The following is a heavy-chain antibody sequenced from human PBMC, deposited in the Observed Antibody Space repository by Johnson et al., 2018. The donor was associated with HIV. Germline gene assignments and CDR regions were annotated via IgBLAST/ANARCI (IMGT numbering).Heavy chain of an antibody. V-gene: IGHV3-30*04. CDR2: ISYDGSNK. CDR1: GFTFSNYA. D-gene: IGHD1-26*01. Sequence: QVQLVESGGDLVLPGGSLRLSCAASGFTFSNYAMSWVRQAPGKGLEWVAVISYDGSNKYYADSVKGRFTISRDNSKNTLYLQMNSLRVEDTAVYYCAREGAWEVRPGAFDIWGQGTMVTVSS. CDR3: AREGAWEVRPGAFDI. J-gene: IGHJ3*02.